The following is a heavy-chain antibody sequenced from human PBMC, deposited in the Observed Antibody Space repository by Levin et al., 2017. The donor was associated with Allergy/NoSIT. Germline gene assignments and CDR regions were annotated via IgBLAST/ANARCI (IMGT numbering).Heavy chain of an antibody. CDR3: ARTSYSGSFRVGYFDF. CDR2: INWNGGTT. D-gene: IGHD3-10*01. CDR1: GFTFDDYG. Sequence: GESLKISCAASGFTFDDYGMTWVRQAPGKGLEWVSIINWNGGTTGYADSVKGRFTISRYNAKNSLYLQMNSLRAEDTALYYCARTSYSGSFRVGYFDFWGHGTLVTVSS. V-gene: IGHV3-20*04. J-gene: IGHJ4*01.